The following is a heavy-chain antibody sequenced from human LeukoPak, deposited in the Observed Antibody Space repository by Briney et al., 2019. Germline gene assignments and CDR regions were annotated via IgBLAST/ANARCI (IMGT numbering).Heavy chain of an antibody. CDR1: GFTFSSYA. J-gene: IGHJ4*02. Sequence: GRSLRLSCAASGFTFSSYAMHWVRQAPGKGLEWVAVISYDGSNKYYADSVKGRFTISRDQSKNTLYLQMNSLRLEDTAVYFCARGTDDTTMVLDYWGQGTLVTVSS. CDR3: ARGTDDTTMVLDY. CDR2: ISYDGSNK. D-gene: IGHD3-10*01. V-gene: IGHV3-30-3*01.